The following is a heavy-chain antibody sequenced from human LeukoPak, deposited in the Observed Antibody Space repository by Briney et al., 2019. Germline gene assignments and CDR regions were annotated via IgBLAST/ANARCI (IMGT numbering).Heavy chain of an antibody. V-gene: IGHV5-51*01. Sequence: GESLKISCKGSGYSFSSYWIGWVRQTPGKGLEWMGIIYPGDSDTRYSPSFQGQVTISADKYVSTAYLQWSSLKASDTAMYYCARHRGGNYYDASDYWGQGTLVTVSS. CDR3: ARHRGGNYYDASDY. CDR2: IYPGDSDT. CDR1: GYSFSSYW. J-gene: IGHJ4*02. D-gene: IGHD2-21*01.